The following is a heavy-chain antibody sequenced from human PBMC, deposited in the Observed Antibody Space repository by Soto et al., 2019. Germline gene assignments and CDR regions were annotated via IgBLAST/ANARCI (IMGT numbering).Heavy chain of an antibody. Sequence: EVPLLESGGGLVQPGGSLRLSCAASGFTFSSYAMSWVRQAPGKGLEWVSAISGSGSSTYYADSVKGRFTFSRDSSKNTLYLQMNSLRAEDTAVYYCAKEGGWYGFDNWGQGTLVTVSS. CDR3: AKEGGWYGFDN. J-gene: IGHJ4*02. CDR2: ISGSGSST. CDR1: GFTFSSYA. D-gene: IGHD6-19*01. V-gene: IGHV3-23*01.